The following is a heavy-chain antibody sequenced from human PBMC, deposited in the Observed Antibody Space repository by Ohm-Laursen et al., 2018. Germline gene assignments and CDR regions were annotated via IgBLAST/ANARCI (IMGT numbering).Heavy chain of an antibody. CDR3: ARASRDPTIYH. V-gene: IGHV4-31*03. J-gene: IGHJ5*02. Sequence: TLSLTCPVSGGSISIAGYYWSWIRQHPGKGLEWIGYIHYSGTTNYNPSLKSRVTISLDTSKNHFSLTLSSVTAADTAVYYCARASRDPTIYHWGQGTLVTVSS. CDR2: IHYSGTT. CDR1: GGSISIAGYY. D-gene: IGHD2-21*01.